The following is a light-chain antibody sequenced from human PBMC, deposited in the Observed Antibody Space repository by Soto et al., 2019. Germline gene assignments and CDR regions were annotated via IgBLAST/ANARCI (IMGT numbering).Light chain of an antibody. V-gene: IGLV2-14*01. CDR3: SSYTTSSTLV. CDR1: ISDVGGYNY. CDR2: EVS. J-gene: IGLJ1*01. Sequence: QSALTQPASVSLSPGQSITISCTGTISDVGGYNYVSWYQQHPGKAPKLMIYEVSNRPSGVSNRFSGSRSGNTASLTISGLQAEDEADYYCSSYTTSSTLVFGTGTKVTVL.